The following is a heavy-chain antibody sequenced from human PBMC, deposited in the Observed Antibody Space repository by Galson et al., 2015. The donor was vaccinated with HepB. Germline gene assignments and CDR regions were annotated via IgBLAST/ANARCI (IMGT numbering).Heavy chain of an antibody. CDR2: ISSSSSTI. D-gene: IGHD1-26*01. CDR3: ARDMIVGATIGHY. Sequence: SLRLSCAASGFTFSSYSMNWVRQAPGKGLEWVSYISSSSSTIYYADSVKGRFTISRDNAKSSLYLQMNSLRAEDTAVYYCARDMIVGATIGHYWGQGTLVTVSS. J-gene: IGHJ4*02. CDR1: GFTFSSYS. V-gene: IGHV3-48*01.